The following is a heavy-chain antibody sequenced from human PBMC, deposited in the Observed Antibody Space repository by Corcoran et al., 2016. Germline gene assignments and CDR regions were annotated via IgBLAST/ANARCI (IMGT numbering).Heavy chain of an antibody. CDR3: AKVGRDGCNYGSYYYYYGMDV. J-gene: IGHJ6*02. D-gene: IGHD5-12*01. CDR2: ISYDGSNK. V-gene: IGHV3-30*18. CDR1: GFTFSSYG. Sequence: QVQLVESGGGVVQPGRSLRLSCAASGFTFSSYGMHWVRQAPGKGLEWVAVISYDGSNKYYADSVKGRFTISRDNSKNTLYLQMNSLRAEDTAVYYCAKVGRDGCNYGSYYYYYGMDVWGQGTTVTVSS.